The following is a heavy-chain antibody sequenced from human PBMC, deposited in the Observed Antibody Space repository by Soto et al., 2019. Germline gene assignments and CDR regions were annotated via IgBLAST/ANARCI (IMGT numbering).Heavy chain of an antibody. CDR3: AKRGPGYYDSSGHDY. J-gene: IGHJ4*02. D-gene: IGHD3-22*01. V-gene: IGHV3-30*18. CDR2: ISYDGSNK. Sequence: GGSLRLSCAASGFTFSSYGMHWVRQAPGKGLEWVAVISYDGSNKYYADSVKGRFTISRDNSKNTLYLQMNSLRAEDTAVYYCAKRGPGYYDSSGHDYWGQGTLVTVSS. CDR1: GFTFSSYG.